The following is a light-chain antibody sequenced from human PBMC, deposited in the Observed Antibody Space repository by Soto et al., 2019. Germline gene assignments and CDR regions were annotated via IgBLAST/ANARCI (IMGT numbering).Light chain of an antibody. CDR2: KAS. CDR3: QQYKSYSSWT. V-gene: IGKV1-5*03. Sequence: DIQVTHVPSTLCASVGERVTMTWRASEYIGSWLAWYQQKPGKAPKLLIYKASYLQSWVPSTFSGSGSGTEFTLTISSLQPDDFATHYCQQYKSYSSWTFGQGTKVDI. J-gene: IGKJ1*01. CDR1: EYIGSW.